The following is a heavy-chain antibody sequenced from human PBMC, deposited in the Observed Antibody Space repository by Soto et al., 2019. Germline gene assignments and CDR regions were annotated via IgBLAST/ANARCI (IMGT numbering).Heavy chain of an antibody. Sequence: GESLKISCKASGYTFTTYWIGWVRQMSGKGLEWMGIIYPGDSDTRYSPSFQGHVTISADRSTTTAYLQWRSLKASDTAMYYCVRSPRINMHRGLIQDWFDPSGQGTLVTVSS. CDR2: IYPGDSDT. D-gene: IGHD3-10*01. J-gene: IGHJ5*02. CDR3: VRSPRINMHRGLIQDWFDP. V-gene: IGHV5-51*01. CDR1: GYTFTTYW.